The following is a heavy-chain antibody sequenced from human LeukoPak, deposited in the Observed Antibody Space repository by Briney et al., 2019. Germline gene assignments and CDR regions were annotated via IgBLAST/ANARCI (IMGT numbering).Heavy chain of an antibody. Sequence: GGSLRLSCAASGFTFDVSAMNWVRQAPGKGLEWVSASGNAGDTYYADSVKGRFTISRDNSKNTLYLQMNSLRAEDTAVYYCARDRSSIRGAMGYWGQGTLVTVSS. D-gene: IGHD6-6*01. V-gene: IGHV3-23*01. CDR1: GFTFDVSA. J-gene: IGHJ4*02. CDR2: SGNAGDT. CDR3: ARDRSSIRGAMGY.